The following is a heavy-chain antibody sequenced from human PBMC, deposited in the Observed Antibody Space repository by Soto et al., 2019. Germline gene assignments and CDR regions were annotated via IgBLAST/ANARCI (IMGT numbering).Heavy chain of an antibody. CDR3: ARLSSGWQDNWFDP. V-gene: IGHV4-59*01. CDR2: IYYSGST. Sequence: QVQLQESGPGLVKPSETLSLTCTVSGGSINSYYWSWIRQPPGKRLEWIGYIYYSGSTSYNPSLKSRVTISVDTSKNQFSVKLSSVTAADTAVYYCARLSSGWQDNWFDPWGQGTLVTVSS. J-gene: IGHJ5*02. D-gene: IGHD6-19*01. CDR1: GGSINSYY.